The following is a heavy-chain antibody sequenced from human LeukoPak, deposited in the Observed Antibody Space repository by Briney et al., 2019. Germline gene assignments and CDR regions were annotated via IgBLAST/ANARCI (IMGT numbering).Heavy chain of an antibody. J-gene: IGHJ5*02. CDR3: ARPGVASSGWYRSDNWFDP. Sequence: ASVKVSCKASGYTFTNYGISWVRQAPGQGLQWMGWISAYNGNTNYAQKLQGRVTMTTDTSTSTAYMELRSLRSDDTAVYYCARPGVASSGWYRSDNWFDPWGQGTLVTVSS. D-gene: IGHD6-19*01. CDR1: GYTFTNYG. CDR2: ISAYNGNT. V-gene: IGHV1-18*01.